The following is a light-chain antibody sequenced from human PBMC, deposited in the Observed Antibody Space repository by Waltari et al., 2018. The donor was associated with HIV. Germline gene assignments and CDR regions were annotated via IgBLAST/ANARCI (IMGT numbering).Light chain of an antibody. J-gene: IGLJ2*01. CDR1: SGDVGTYNL. CDR2: EAT. CDR3: CSYAGTVV. Sequence: QSALSQPASVSGSPGQSITISCTGGSGDVGTYNLVSWYQRLPGSAPKLLIYEATKRPSGVSNRFSGSKSGGTASLTISGLQADDEGHYYCCSYAGTVVFGGGTELTVL. V-gene: IGLV2-23*01.